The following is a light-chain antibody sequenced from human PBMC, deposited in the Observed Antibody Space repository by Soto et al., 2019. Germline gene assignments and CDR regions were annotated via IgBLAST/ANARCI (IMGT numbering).Light chain of an antibody. Sequence: DIQMTQPPSSLSRSVGDRYTITFQASQNINNYLYWYQQKPGRAPKLLIYDASNLEAGVPSRFRGSGSGTDFTFTISRLQPEDIATYYCQQYENLPTFGQGTRLEIK. V-gene: IGKV1-33*01. CDR3: QQYENLPT. J-gene: IGKJ5*01. CDR1: QNINNY. CDR2: DAS.